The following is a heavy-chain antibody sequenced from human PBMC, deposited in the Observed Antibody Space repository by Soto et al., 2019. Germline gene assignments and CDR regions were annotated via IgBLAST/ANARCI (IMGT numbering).Heavy chain of an antibody. J-gene: IGHJ4*02. Sequence: GGSLRLSCAASGFTFSSYAMHWVRQAPGKGLEWVAVISYDGSNKYYADSVKGRFTISRDNSKNTLYLQMNSLRAEDTAVYYCASLREWLVKGVFDYWGQGTLVTVSS. CDR3: ASLREWLVKGVFDY. CDR2: ISYDGSNK. V-gene: IGHV3-30-3*01. D-gene: IGHD6-19*01. CDR1: GFTFSSYA.